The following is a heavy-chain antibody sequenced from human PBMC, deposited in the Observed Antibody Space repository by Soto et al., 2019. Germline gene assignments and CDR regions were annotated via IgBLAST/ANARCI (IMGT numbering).Heavy chain of an antibody. D-gene: IGHD5-18*01. CDR1: GLNFSSYG. Sequence: GGPMRHSCTASGLNFSSYGMHWIRQAPEKGLEWVSYISSSSTYTNYAKSVKGRFTISRDNAKNSLYLQMDSLRAEDTAVYYCVRGRIQLWSVWGQGTLVTVSS. V-gene: IGHV3-21*05. J-gene: IGHJ4*02. CDR2: ISSSSTYT. CDR3: VRGRIQLWSV.